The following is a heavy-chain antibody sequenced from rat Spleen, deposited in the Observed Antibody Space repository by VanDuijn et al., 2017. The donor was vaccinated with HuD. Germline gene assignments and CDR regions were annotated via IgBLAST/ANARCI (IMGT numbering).Heavy chain of an antibody. J-gene: IGHJ2*01. CDR1: GFTFSDYY. Sequence: EVQLVESDGGLVQPGRSLKLSCAASGFTFSDYYMAWVRQAPTKGLEWVATISYDDSRTYYRDSVKGRFTVSRDNARTTLYLQMDSLRSEDTATYYCARQGGDWGQGVMVTVSS. CDR3: ARQGGD. CDR2: ISYDDSRT. V-gene: IGHV5-29*01.